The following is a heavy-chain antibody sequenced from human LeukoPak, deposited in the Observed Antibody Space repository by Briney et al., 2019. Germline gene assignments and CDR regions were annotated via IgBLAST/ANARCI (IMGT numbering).Heavy chain of an antibody. D-gene: IGHD3-3*01. CDR1: GGSISSGDYY. Sequence: SETLSLTCTVSGGSISSGDYYWSWIRQPPGKGLEWIGYIYYSGSTYYNPSLKSRVTISVDTSKNQFSLKLSSVTAADTAVYYCVRAGGAFAFWGVNILFVYWGEGTLWTVSS. CDR2: IYYSGST. V-gene: IGHV4-30-4*08. J-gene: IGHJ4*02. CDR3: VRAGGAFAFWGVNILFVY.